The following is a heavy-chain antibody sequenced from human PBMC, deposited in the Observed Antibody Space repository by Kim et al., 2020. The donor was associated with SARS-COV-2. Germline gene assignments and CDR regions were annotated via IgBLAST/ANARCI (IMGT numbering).Heavy chain of an antibody. Sequence: GGSLRLSCAASGFTFGSYAMSWVRQAPGKGLKWVSTIVVTGGGTYYADSVKGRFTISRDNSKNTLYLQMNSLRAEDTAVYYCARGSGWYYYWGQGTLVTVSS. CDR3: ARGSGWYYY. CDR2: IVVTGGGT. J-gene: IGHJ4*02. CDR1: GFTFGSYA. D-gene: IGHD6-19*01. V-gene: IGHV3-23*01.